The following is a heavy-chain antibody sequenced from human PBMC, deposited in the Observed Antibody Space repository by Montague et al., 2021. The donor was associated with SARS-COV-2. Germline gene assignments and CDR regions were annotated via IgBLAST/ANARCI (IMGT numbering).Heavy chain of an antibody. CDR2: ISYDGSNK. V-gene: IGHV3-30-3*01. CDR3: ARDPFYYDILTGYIYPAYYYYYGMDV. Sequence: SLRLSCAASGFTFSSYAMHWVRQAPGKGLEWVAVISYDGSNKYYADSVKGRFTISRDNSKNTLYLQMNSLRAEDTAVYYCARDPFYYDILTGYIYPAYYYYYGMDVWGQETTVTVSS. CDR1: GFTFSSYA. D-gene: IGHD3-9*01. J-gene: IGHJ6*02.